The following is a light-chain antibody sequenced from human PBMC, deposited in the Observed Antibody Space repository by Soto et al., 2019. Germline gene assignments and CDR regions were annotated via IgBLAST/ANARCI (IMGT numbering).Light chain of an antibody. Sequence: DVDMTQSPLSLPVTLGQPASISCRSSQSLVYSDGNTYLNWFQQRPGQSPRRLIYEVSNRESGVPDRLSGSGSGTDFTLKISRLEAEDVGVYYCMQGTHWPWTFGQGTKVHIK. V-gene: IGKV2-30*01. J-gene: IGKJ1*01. CDR3: MQGTHWPWT. CDR1: QSLVYSDGNTY. CDR2: EVS.